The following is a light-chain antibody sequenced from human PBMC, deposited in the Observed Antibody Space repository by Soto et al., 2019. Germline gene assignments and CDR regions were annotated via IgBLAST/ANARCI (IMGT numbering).Light chain of an antibody. CDR1: QSISSY. CDR3: QQSYSTPPA. Sequence: DIQMTQSPSSLSASVGDRVTITCRASQSISSYLNWYQQKPGKAPKLLIYAASSLQSGVPSRFSGSGSGTDFTLTLSRLQPEDFANYYCQQSYSTPPAFGQGTKVEIK. V-gene: IGKV1-39*01. CDR2: AAS. J-gene: IGKJ1*01.